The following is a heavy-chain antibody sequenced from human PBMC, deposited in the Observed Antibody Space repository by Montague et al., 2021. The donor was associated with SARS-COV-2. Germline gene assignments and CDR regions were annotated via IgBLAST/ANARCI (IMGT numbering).Heavy chain of an antibody. CDR3: ARTGYSSGWHSFDY. J-gene: IGHJ4*02. CDR1: GGSISSINW. D-gene: IGHD6-19*01. CDR2: IYHRGST. V-gene: IGHV4-4*02. Sequence: SETLSLTCVVSGGSISSINWWSWVRQPPGKGLEWIGEIYHRGSTNYNPSLKSRVIISVDKSKNQFSLKLSSVTAADTAVYYCARTGYSSGWHSFDYWGQGTLVTVSS.